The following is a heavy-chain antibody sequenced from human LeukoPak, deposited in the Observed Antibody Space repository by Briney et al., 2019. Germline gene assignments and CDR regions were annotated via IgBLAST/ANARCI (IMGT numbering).Heavy chain of an antibody. Sequence: PGGSLRLSCAASGFIFSEYYMGWIRQAPGKGLEWVSYISNSGGTTYYADSVKGRFTISRDDAKNSLYLQMNSLRAEDTAVYYCAKDIVAAGLFFDYWGQGILATVSS. J-gene: IGHJ4*02. D-gene: IGHD6-13*01. V-gene: IGHV3-11*01. CDR1: GFIFSEYY. CDR3: AKDIVAAGLFFDY. CDR2: ISNSGGTT.